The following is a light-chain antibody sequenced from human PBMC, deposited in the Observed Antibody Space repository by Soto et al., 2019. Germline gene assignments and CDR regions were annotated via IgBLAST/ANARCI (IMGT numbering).Light chain of an antibody. CDR2: KAS. CDR3: QHYNSYSEA. Sequence: IQVTQSPSTLSASVGDRVTITCWASQSISSWLAWYQQKPGKAPKLLIYKASTLKSGVPSRFSGSGSGTEFTLTISSLQPDDFATYYCQHYNSYSEAFGQGTKVDIK. V-gene: IGKV1-5*03. J-gene: IGKJ1*01. CDR1: QSISSW.